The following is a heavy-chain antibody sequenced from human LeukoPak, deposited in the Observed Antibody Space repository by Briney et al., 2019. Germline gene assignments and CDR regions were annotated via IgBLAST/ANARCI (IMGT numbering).Heavy chain of an antibody. CDR1: GYSFTSYW. Sequence: GESLKISCKGSGYSFTSYWIGWVRQMPGKGLEWMGIIYPADSDTRYSPSFQGQVTISADKSISTAYLQWSSLKAPDTAMYYCARSGYYYDSSGQYYFDYWGQGTLVTVSS. J-gene: IGHJ4*02. D-gene: IGHD3-22*01. CDR3: ARSGYYYDSSGQYYFDY. CDR2: IYPADSDT. V-gene: IGHV5-51*01.